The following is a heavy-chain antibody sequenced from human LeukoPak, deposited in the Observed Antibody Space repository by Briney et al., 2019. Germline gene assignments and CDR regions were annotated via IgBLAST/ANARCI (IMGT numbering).Heavy chain of an antibody. CDR2: IYYSGST. CDR3: ARYDSGGFYRNFDY. V-gene: IGHV4-39*01. J-gene: IGHJ4*02. D-gene: IGHD3-22*01. CDR1: SCSISSSSYY. Sequence: SETLSLTCTVSSCSISSSSYYWGWIRQPPGKGLEWIGNIYYSGSTYYNPSLKSRVTISVDTSQSQFSLRLSSVTAADTAVYYCARYDSGGFYRNFDYWGQGTLVTVSS.